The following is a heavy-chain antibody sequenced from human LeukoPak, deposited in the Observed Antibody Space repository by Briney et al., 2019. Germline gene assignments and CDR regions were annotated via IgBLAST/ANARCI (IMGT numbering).Heavy chain of an antibody. D-gene: IGHD2-2*01. CDR2: MNAGNGNT. CDR1: GYIFTDYA. J-gene: IGHJ6*03. Sequence: ASVKVSCKASGYIFTDYAIHWLRQAPGQRPEWMGWMNAGNGNTKYSQKFQGRITLIRDTSAATAYMELSSLRHDDLAVFYCARGRGTSGTNRDFYFYYYMDVWGKGTTVTVSS. CDR3: ARGRGTSGTNRDFYFYYYMDV. V-gene: IGHV1-3*01.